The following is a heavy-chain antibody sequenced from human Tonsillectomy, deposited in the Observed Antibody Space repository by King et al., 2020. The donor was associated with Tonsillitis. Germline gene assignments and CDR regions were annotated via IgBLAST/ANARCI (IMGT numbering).Heavy chain of an antibody. D-gene: IGHD2-21*02. Sequence: VQLVESGGGLVQPGGSLRLSCAASGFTFSSYAMSWVRQAPGKGLEWVSAISGSGGSTHYADSVKGRFTLYRDNSKNTLYLQMNSLRAEDTAVYYCAKGQSVVVTARSTRENWFDPWGQGTLVTVSS. CDR3: AKGQSVVVTARSTRENWFDP. CDR1: GFTFSSYA. J-gene: IGHJ5*02. CDR2: ISGSGGST. V-gene: IGHV3-23*04.